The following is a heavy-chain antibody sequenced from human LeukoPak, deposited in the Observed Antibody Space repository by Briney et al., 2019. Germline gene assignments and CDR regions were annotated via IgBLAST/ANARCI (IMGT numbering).Heavy chain of an antibody. V-gene: IGHV3-23*01. CDR1: GFTPTSYP. CDR2: IPGRSDST. Sequence: PGGPLRLSGAASGFTPTSYPINWVRQAPGKGLDGVSTIPGRSDSTYYADSVKGRFTISRDNSKNPLYLQMNSLRAEDTALYYCAKALSQTGSYYSACDYWGQGTLVTVYS. J-gene: IGHJ4*02. CDR3: AKALSQTGSYYSACDY. D-gene: IGHD1-26*01.